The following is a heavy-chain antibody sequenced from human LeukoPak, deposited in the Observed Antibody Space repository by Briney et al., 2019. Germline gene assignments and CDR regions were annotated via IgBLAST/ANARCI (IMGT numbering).Heavy chain of an antibody. V-gene: IGHV3-30*02. CDR1: GFTFSSYG. Sequence: GGSLRLSCAASGFTFSSYGMHWVRQAPGKGLEWVAFIRYDGSNKYYADSVKGRFTISRDNSKNTLYLQMNSLRAEDTAVYYCANQGDYDLFPGYYYMDVWGKGTTVTVSS. CDR3: ANQGDYDLFPGYYYMDV. J-gene: IGHJ6*03. CDR2: IRYDGSNK. D-gene: IGHD3-3*01.